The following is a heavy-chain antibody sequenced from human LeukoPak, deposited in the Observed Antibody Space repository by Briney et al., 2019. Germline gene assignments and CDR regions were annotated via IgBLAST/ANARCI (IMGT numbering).Heavy chain of an antibody. D-gene: IGHD3-16*01. CDR2: IYYSGST. CDR3: ARDGAYYYYGMDV. J-gene: IGHJ6*02. Sequence: SETLSLTCTVSGGSISSYYWSWIRQPPGKGLEWIGYIYYSGSTNYNPSLKSRVTISVDTSKNQFSLKLSSVTAADTAVYYCARDGAYYYYGMDVLGQGTTVTVSS. CDR1: GGSISSYY. V-gene: IGHV4-59*01.